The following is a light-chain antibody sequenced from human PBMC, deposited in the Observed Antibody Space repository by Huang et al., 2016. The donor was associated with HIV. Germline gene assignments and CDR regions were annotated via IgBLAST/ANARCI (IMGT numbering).Light chain of an antibody. CDR2: SAS. CDR1: QSVTSN. CDR3: QHYNNWPWCT. J-gene: IGKJ1*01. V-gene: IGKV3-15*01. Sequence: EVVMTQSPAIRSVSPGERATLSCRASQSVTSNLAWYQQKPGQAPRLLIYSASTRATGIAAMFSGSGAGTKFTLTISSLQSEDFAVYYCQHYNNWPWCTFGQGTKVEMK.